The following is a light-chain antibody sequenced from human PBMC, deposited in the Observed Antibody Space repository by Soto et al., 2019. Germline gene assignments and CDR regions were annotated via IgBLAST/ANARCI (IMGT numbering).Light chain of an antibody. J-gene: IGLJ2*01. CDR3: SSYTSTYSLI. CDR1: SSDIGGYDY. Sequence: QSALTQFASVSGSPGQSITISCTGTSSDIGGYDYVSWYQVHPGKAPKVLIYDVSNRPSGVSNRFSGSKSGNTASLTISGLQAEDEADYYCSSYTSTYSLIFGGGTKVTVL. V-gene: IGLV2-14*03. CDR2: DVS.